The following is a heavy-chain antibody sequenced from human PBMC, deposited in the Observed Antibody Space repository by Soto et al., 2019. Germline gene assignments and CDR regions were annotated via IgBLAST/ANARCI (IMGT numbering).Heavy chain of an antibody. J-gene: IGHJ5*02. CDR2: IYPGDSDT. D-gene: IGHD6-13*01. Sequence: PGESLKISCKGSGYTFTTYWIGWVRQMPGKGLEWMGIIYPGDSDTRYSPSFQGQVTISADKSINTAYLQWSSLKASDTAMYYCARHAAPGTALRNFDPWGQGTLVTVSS. CDR3: ARHAAPGTALRNFDP. CDR1: GYTFTTYW. V-gene: IGHV5-51*01.